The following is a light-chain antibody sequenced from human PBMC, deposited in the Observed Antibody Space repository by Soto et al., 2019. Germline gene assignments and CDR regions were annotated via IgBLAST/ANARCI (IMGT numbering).Light chain of an antibody. CDR3: RQAYSTPT. V-gene: IGKV1-39*01. CDR1: QSIINY. J-gene: IGKJ1*01. CDR2: GAA. Sequence: DIQMTQSPSSLSASVGDRVTITCRASQSIINYLNWYQQKPGKAPELLIYGAASLQSGFPSRFSGSGSGRDFTLMISSLQNEDFAAYYCRQAYSTPTFGQGTKVEIK.